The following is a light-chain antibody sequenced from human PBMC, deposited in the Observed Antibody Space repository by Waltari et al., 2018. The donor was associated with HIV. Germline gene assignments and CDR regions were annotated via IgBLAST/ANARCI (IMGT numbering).Light chain of an antibody. J-gene: IGLJ3*02. Sequence: QSVLTQPPSVSAAPGQKVTISCSGTPHNLRHNFVFWYHHLPGTAPKLLIYENNRRPSRIPDRFSASNAGTSATRGITGLQTGDEAIYYCATWDNSLRAMFGGGTKLTVL. V-gene: IGLV1-51*01. CDR1: PHNLRHNF. CDR3: ATWDNSLRAM. CDR2: ENN.